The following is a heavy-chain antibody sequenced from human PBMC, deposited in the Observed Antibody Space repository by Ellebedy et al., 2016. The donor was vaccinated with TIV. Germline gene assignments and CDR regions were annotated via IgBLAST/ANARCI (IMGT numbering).Heavy chain of an antibody. J-gene: IGHJ3*02. CDR3: ARITPYSGSVTYYSDAFDI. CDR2: MSPNSRNT. Sequence: ASVKVSCXASGYTFTNYDINWVRQAPGQGLEWMGWMSPNSRNTGYAQGFQGRVTMTSDSSISTAYMELSSLRSDDTAVYYCARITPYSGSVTYYSDAFDIWGQGTMVTVSP. CDR1: GYTFTNYD. V-gene: IGHV1-8*01. D-gene: IGHD3-22*01.